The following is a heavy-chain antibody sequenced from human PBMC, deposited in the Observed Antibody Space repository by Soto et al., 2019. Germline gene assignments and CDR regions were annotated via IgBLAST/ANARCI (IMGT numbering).Heavy chain of an antibody. J-gene: IGHJ4*02. V-gene: IGHV3-73*02. D-gene: IGHD3-16*01. CDR3: TRLGEYTVGGDY. CDR2: IRSKAYSYAT. CDR1: GFTLSGST. Sequence: EVQLVESGGGLVQPGGSLKLSCAASGFTLSGSTLHWVRQASGKGLEWVGRIRSKAYSYATAYAASVKGRFTVSRDDSQNTAYLQMNSLKTEDTAIYYGTRLGEYTVGGDYWGQGTLVTVSS.